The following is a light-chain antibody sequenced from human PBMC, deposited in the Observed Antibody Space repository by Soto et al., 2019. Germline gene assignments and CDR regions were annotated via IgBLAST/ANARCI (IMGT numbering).Light chain of an antibody. Sequence: EMVLTQSPATLSLSPEERVTLSCRASQSVSNSLVWYQQKAGQAPRLLLYGISYRATGVPARFSGSGSGTDFTLTISILEPEDVAVYYWQQYGSTFGQGTKVDIK. V-gene: IGKV3-20*01. CDR1: QSVSNS. CDR3: QQYGST. J-gene: IGKJ1*01. CDR2: GIS.